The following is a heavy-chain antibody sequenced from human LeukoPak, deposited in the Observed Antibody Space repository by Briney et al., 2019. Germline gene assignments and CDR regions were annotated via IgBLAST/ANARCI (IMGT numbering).Heavy chain of an antibody. V-gene: IGHV4-30-4*01. CDR2: IYYSGST. J-gene: IGHJ6*02. D-gene: IGHD5-12*01. Sequence: PSETLSLTCTVSGVSISSGDYYWSWIRHPPGKGLEWIGYIYYSGSTYYNPSLKSRVTISVDTSKNQFSLKLSSVTAADTAVYYCARDFLTERDRGIVATIGDYYYYYGMDVWGQGTTVTVSS. CDR3: ARDFLTERDRGIVATIGDYYYYYGMDV. CDR1: GVSISSGDYY.